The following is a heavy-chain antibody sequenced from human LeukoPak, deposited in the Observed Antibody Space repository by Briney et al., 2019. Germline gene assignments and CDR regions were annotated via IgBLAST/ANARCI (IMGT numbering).Heavy chain of an antibody. D-gene: IGHD6-13*01. CDR1: GGSISSGGYY. Sequence: SQTLSLTCTVSGGSISSGGYYWSWIRQPPGKGLEWIGYIYHSGSTYYNPSLKSRVTISVDRSKKQFSLKLSSVTAADTAVYYCARQSRDSSSWYPYFQHWGQGTLVTVSS. J-gene: IGHJ1*01. V-gene: IGHV4-30-2*01. CDR3: ARQSRDSSSWYPYFQH. CDR2: IYHSGST.